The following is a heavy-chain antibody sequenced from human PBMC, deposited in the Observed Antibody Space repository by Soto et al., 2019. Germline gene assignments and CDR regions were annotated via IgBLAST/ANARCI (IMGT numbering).Heavy chain of an antibody. CDR3: VKGSDVARQELDR. Sequence: QVQLVESGGGVVQPGRSPRLSCAASGFTFSNFGMHWVRQAPGKGLEWVAAISSDGGDKYYSHSVKDRFTVSRDNSRNTLFLQMNSLRVVDTAVYYCVKGSDVARQELDRWGQGILVTVSS. J-gene: IGHJ5*02. CDR1: GFTFSNFG. CDR2: ISSDGGDK. D-gene: IGHD2-15*01. V-gene: IGHV3-30*18.